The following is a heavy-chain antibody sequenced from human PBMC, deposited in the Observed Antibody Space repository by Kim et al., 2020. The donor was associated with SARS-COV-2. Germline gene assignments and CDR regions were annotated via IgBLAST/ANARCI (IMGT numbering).Heavy chain of an antibody. D-gene: IGHD2-15*01. CDR3: AIRCSGGSCLGVDY. Sequence: SVKVSCKASGGTFSSYAISWVRQAPGQGLEWMGGIIPIFGTANYAQKFQGRVTITADESTSTAYMELSSLRSEDTAVYYFAIRCSGGSCLGVDYWGQGTLVTVSS. J-gene: IGHJ4*02. CDR2: IIPIFGTA. CDR1: GGTFSSYA. V-gene: IGHV1-69*13.